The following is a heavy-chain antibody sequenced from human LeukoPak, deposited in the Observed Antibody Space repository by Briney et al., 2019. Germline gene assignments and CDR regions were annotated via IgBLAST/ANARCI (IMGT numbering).Heavy chain of an antibody. Sequence: GGSLRLSCAASGFTVSSNYMSWVGQAPGQGLEWGSVIYSGGSTYYADSVKGQFTISRDNSKNTLYLKMNSLRAEDTAVYYCARMPLVGATYRYYYYGMDVWGQGTTVTVSS. V-gene: IGHV3-53*01. CDR3: ARMPLVGATYRYYYYGMDV. J-gene: IGHJ6*02. CDR1: GFTVSSNY. D-gene: IGHD1-26*01. CDR2: IYSGGST.